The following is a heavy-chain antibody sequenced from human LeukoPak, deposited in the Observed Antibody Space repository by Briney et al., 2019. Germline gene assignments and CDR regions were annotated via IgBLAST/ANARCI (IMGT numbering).Heavy chain of an antibody. V-gene: IGHV3-23*01. CDR1: GFTFTNYA. CDR2: ISASGVMT. CDR3: AKDRSIGTYYTFDH. Sequence: GGSLRLSCAASGFTFTNYAMTWVRQAPGKGLEWVSSISASGVMTYYADCVKGRFTVSRDNSKNSLYLQMSSLTAADTAVYYCAKDRSIGTYYTFDHWGQGTLVTVSS. J-gene: IGHJ4*02. D-gene: IGHD1-26*01.